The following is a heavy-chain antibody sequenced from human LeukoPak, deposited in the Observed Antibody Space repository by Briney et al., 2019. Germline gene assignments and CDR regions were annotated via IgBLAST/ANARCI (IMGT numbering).Heavy chain of an antibody. D-gene: IGHD4-17*01. J-gene: IGHJ4*02. Sequence: ASVKLCCNASGYTFTSYGISWVRHAPGQGLEWMGWISAYNDNTNYAQKFQGRVTMTTDTSTSTAYMELRSLRSDDTAVYYCARDDDLAVTYDYWGQGTLVTVSS. CDR1: GYTFTSYG. CDR2: ISAYNDNT. V-gene: IGHV1-18*01. CDR3: ARDDDLAVTYDY.